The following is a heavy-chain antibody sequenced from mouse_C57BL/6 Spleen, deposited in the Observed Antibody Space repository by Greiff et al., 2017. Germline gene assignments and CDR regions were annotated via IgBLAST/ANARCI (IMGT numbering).Heavy chain of an antibody. CDR2: ISGGGGNT. CDR3: ARATGTGYFDV. Sequence: EVMLVESGGGLVKPGGSLKLSCAASGFTFSSYTMSWVRQTPEKRLEWVATISGGGGNTYYPDSVKGRFTISRDNAKNTLYLQMSSLRSEDTALYYCARATGTGYFDVWGTGTTVTVSS. CDR1: GFTFSSYT. D-gene: IGHD4-1*01. J-gene: IGHJ1*03. V-gene: IGHV5-9*01.